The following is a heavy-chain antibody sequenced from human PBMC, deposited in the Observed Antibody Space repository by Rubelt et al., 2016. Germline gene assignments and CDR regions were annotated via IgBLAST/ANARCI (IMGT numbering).Heavy chain of an antibody. Sequence: QVQLQESGPGLVKPSQTLSLTCAVSGGSITSNNWWSWVRQSPGKGLEWIGEISHSGSTNYNPSLKSRVTLSVEKAKIQFPMKGKSVTAGDAAVYDCAREGSSGWAWMDGWGQGTTVAVS. CDR3: AREGSSGWAWMDG. D-gene: IGHD6-19*01. V-gene: IGHV4-4*02. CDR1: GGSITSNNW. CDR2: ISHSGST. J-gene: IGHJ6*02.